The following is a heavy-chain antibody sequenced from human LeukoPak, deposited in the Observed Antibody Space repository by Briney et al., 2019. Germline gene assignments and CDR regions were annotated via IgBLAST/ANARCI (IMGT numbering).Heavy chain of an antibody. D-gene: IGHD3-9*01. CDR2: IYYSGST. Sequence: SETLSLTCTVSGGSISSYYWSWIRQPPGKGLEWIGYIYYSGSTNYNPSLKSRVTISVDTSKNQFSLKLSSVTAADTAVCYCARGLPLVYDILTGDNWFDPWGQGTLVTVSS. CDR1: GGSISSYY. CDR3: ARGLPLVYDILTGDNWFDP. V-gene: IGHV4-59*01. J-gene: IGHJ5*02.